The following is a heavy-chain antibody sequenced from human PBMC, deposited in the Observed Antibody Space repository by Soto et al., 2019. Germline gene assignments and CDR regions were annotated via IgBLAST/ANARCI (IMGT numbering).Heavy chain of an antibody. CDR2: MNPNSGNT. CDR1: GYTFTSYD. Sequence: GASVKVSCKASGYTFTSYDINWVRQATGQGLEWMGWMNPNSGNTGYAQKFQGRVTMTRNTSISTAYMELSSLRSEDTAVYYCARSPCSGGSCLPLFGYWGQGTLVTVSS. V-gene: IGHV1-8*01. J-gene: IGHJ4*02. CDR3: ARSPCSGGSCLPLFGY. D-gene: IGHD2-15*01.